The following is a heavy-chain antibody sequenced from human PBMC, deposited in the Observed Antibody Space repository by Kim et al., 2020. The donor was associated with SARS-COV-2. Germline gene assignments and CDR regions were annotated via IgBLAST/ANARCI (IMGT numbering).Heavy chain of an antibody. Sequence: SETLSLTCTVSGGSISSDNYYWSWIRQPAGKALEWIGRFYTSESTNYNPSLKSRVTISVDTSKNQFSLKLSSVTAADTAVYYCASGEGYSYPFHYWGQGTLVTVSS. J-gene: IGHJ4*02. CDR2: FYTSEST. CDR1: GGSISSDNYY. CDR3: ASGEGYSYPFHY. V-gene: IGHV4-61*02. D-gene: IGHD5-18*01.